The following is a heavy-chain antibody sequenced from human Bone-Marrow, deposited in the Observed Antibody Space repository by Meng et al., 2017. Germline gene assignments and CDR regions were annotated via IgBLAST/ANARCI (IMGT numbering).Heavy chain of an antibody. J-gene: IGHJ6*02. V-gene: IGHV4-4*02. CDR1: GGSISSRNW. D-gene: IGHD6-19*01. Sequence: SETLSLTCAVSGGSISSRNWWSWVRQPPGKGPEWIGEIYHSGSTNYNPSLKSRVTISVDKSKNQFSLKLSSVTAADTAVYYCARDRRIAVAGTTNYYYGMDVWGQGTTVTVSS. CDR3: ARDRRIAVAGTTNYYYGMDV. CDR2: IYHSGST.